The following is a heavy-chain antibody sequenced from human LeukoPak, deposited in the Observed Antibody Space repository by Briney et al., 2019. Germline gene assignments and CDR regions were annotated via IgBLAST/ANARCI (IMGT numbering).Heavy chain of an antibody. Sequence: PSETLSLTCTVSGVSISSGDYYWSWIRQPPGKGLGWIAYMYYSGSTYYNPSLKSRVTMSADTSKNQLSLKLSSVTAADTAVYYCARPYYYDSRIEPRGQGILVTVSS. D-gene: IGHD3-22*01. J-gene: IGHJ5*02. CDR2: MYYSGST. CDR1: GVSISSGDYY. V-gene: IGHV4-30-4*01. CDR3: ARPYYYDSRIEP.